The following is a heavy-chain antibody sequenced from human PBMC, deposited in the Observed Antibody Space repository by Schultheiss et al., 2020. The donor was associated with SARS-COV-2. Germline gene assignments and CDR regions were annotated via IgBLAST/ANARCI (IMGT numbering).Heavy chain of an antibody. J-gene: IGHJ4*02. Sequence: GGSLRLSCAASGFTFSDYYMSWIRQAPGKGLEWVSHILSSGSYTNYADSVKGRFTISRDNAKSSLFLQMNSLRAEDTAVYYCARIMITFGGPSFDYWGQGTLVTVSS. CDR3: ARIMITFGGPSFDY. D-gene: IGHD3-16*01. CDR1: GFTFSDYY. V-gene: IGHV3-11*06. CDR2: ILSSGSYT.